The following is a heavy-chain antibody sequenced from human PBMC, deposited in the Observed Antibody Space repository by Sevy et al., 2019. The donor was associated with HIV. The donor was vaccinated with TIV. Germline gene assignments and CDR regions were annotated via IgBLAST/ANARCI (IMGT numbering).Heavy chain of an antibody. V-gene: IGHV3-74*01. D-gene: IGHD1-26*01. Sequence: GGSLRLSCAASGFTFSSYWMHWVRHAPGKGLLWVSRINVDGSGTIYADSVKGRFTISRDNSKNTLYLQMNSLRAEDTAVYYCAKDYGAFDYWGQGTLVTVSS. J-gene: IGHJ4*02. CDR1: GFTFSSYW. CDR3: AKDYGAFDY. CDR2: INVDGSGT.